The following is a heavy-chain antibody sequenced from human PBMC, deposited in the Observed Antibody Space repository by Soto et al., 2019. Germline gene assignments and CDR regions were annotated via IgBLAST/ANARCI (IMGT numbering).Heavy chain of an antibody. D-gene: IGHD5-12*01. CDR2: INAGNGNT. CDR1: GYTFTSYA. J-gene: IGHJ6*02. V-gene: IGHV1-3*01. Sequence: QVQLVQSGAEVKKPGASVKVSCKASGYTFTSYAMHWVRQAPGQRLEWMGWINAGNGNTKYSQKFQGRVTITRETSASTAYMELSSLRSEDTAVYYCASPTTYSGYDPFGDYYGMDVWGQGTTVTVSS. CDR3: ASPTTYSGYDPFGDYYGMDV.